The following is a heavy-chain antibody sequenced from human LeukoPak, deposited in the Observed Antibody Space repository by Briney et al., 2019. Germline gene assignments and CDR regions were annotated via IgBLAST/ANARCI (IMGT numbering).Heavy chain of an antibody. D-gene: IGHD3-22*01. CDR2: ISDDGSNK. Sequence: PGRSLRLSCAASGFSFSRNGMHWVRQAPGKGLEWVAAISDDGSNKYYADSVKGRFTISRDNSKKTLYLQMNSLRAEDTAVYYCARDLGQYYDTSDNWFDPWGQGTLVTVSS. CDR1: GFSFSRNG. J-gene: IGHJ5*02. CDR3: ARDLGQYYDTSDNWFDP. V-gene: IGHV3-30*03.